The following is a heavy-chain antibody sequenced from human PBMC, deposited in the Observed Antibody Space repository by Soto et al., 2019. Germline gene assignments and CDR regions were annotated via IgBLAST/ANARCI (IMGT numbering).Heavy chain of an antibody. Sequence: GASVKVSCKASGFTFTSSAMQWVRQARGQRLEWMGWIILGCGTANYAQKFQERVTITADESTSTAYMELSSLRSEDTAVYYCARDRPVEMATIRDWYFDLWGRGTLVTVSS. CDR2: IILGCGTA. J-gene: IGHJ2*01. CDR1: GFTFTSSA. CDR3: ARDRPVEMATIRDWYFDL. D-gene: IGHD5-12*01. V-gene: IGHV1-58*02.